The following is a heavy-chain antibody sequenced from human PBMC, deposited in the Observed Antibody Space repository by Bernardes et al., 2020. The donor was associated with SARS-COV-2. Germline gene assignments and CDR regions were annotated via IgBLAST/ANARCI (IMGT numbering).Heavy chain of an antibody. CDR1: GGSVRSGRYH. J-gene: IGHJ4*02. CDR2: FYYSGST. Sequence: SETLSLTCTVSGGSVRSGRYHWSWIRQSPGKGLEWIGNFYYSGSTTYNPPLKSRVTISKDTSKNQISLQLSSVTAADTALYYCARSPFDSSAFFWGQGTLVTVSS. D-gene: IGHD3-22*01. CDR3: ARSPFDSSAFF. V-gene: IGHV4-61*01.